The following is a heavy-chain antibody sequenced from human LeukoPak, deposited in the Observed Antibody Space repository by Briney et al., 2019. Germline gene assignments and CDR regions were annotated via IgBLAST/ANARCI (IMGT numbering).Heavy chain of an antibody. J-gene: IGHJ4*02. CDR2: ISSTGNYI. D-gene: IGHD6-19*01. Sequence: GGSLRLSXAASGFTFSSYSMNWVRQAPGKGLKWVSSISSTGNYIYYADSVKGRFTISRDNAKNSLYLQLNSLRAEDTALYYCARDASGWYYFDYWGQGTLVTVSS. V-gene: IGHV3-21*01. CDR3: ARDASGWYYFDY. CDR1: GFTFSSYS.